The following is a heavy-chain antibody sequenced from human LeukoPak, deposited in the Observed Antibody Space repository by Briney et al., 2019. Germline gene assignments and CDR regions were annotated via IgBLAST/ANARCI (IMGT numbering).Heavy chain of an antibody. J-gene: IGHJ1*01. Sequence: GGSLRLSCAASGFTFSSYWMSWVRQAPGKGLEWVANIKQDGSEKYYVDSVKGRFTISRDNAKNSLYLQMNSLRAEDTAVYYCAAYSSLNRREFQFWGQGTLLTVSS. D-gene: IGHD3-22*01. CDR3: AAYSSLNRREFQF. V-gene: IGHV3-7*01. CDR1: GFTFSSYW. CDR2: IKQDGSEK.